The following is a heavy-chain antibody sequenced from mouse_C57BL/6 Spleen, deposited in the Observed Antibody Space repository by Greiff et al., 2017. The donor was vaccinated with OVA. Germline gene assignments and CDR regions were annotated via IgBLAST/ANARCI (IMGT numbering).Heavy chain of an antibody. CDR3: ARDHGYYSDY. V-gene: IGHV3-6*01. CDR1: GYSIPSGYY. J-gene: IGHJ2*01. CDR2: ISYDGSN. Sequence: EVKLMESGPGLVKPSQSLSLTCSVTGYSIPSGYYWNWIRQFPGNKLEWMGYISYDGSNNYNPSLKNRISITRDTSKNQFFLKLNSVTTEDTATYYCARDHGYYSDYWGQGTTLTVSS. D-gene: IGHD2-2*01.